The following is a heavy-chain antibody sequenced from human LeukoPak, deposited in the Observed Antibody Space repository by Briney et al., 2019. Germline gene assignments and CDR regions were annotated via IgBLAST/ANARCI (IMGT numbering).Heavy chain of an antibody. Sequence: GGSLRLSCAASAFTFSSYSMNWVRQAPGKGLEWVSSISSSSSYIYYADSVKGRFTISRDNAKNSLYLQMNSLRAEDMALYYCAKGWTTVTTSPFGYWGQGTLVTVSS. CDR1: AFTFSSYS. J-gene: IGHJ4*02. CDR2: ISSSSSYI. D-gene: IGHD4-17*01. V-gene: IGHV3-21*04. CDR3: AKGWTTVTTSPFGY.